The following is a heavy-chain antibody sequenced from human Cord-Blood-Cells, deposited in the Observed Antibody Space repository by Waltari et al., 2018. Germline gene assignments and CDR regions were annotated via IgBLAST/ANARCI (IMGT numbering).Heavy chain of an antibody. CDR3: AILVLRFLDDAFDI. V-gene: IGHV4-4*02. CDR1: GGSISSSNW. Sequence: QVQLQESGPGLVKPSGTLSLTCAVSGGSISSSNWWSWVRQPPGKGLEWIGEIYHSGSTTYSPALKSRVTMSVDKSKNQFSLKLSSVTAADTAVYYCAILVLRFLDDAFDIWGQGTMVTVSS. D-gene: IGHD3-3*01. J-gene: IGHJ3*02. CDR2: IYHSGST.